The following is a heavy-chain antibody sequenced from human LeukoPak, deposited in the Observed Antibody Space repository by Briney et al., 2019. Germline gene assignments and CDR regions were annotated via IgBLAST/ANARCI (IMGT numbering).Heavy chain of an antibody. CDR2: ISTDGSST. CDR1: GFTFSSYW. V-gene: IGHV3-74*01. D-gene: IGHD6-6*01. CDR3: VREYSSSSGRAFDM. Sequence: GGALRLSCAASGFTFSSYWMHSVRQALGEGLVWVSRISTDGSSTNSADSVKGRLPISRDNAKNTLYLQMNSLRAEDTAVYYCVREYSSSSGRAFDMWGQGTMVTVSP. J-gene: IGHJ3*02.